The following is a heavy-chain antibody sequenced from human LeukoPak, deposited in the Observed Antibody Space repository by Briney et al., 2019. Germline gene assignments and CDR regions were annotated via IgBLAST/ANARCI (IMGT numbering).Heavy chain of an antibody. CDR3: TRTSGDPFDY. Sequence: GGSLRLSCAASGFTFSTYWMSWVRQAPGKGLEWVANINEDGSEKYCVDSVKGRFTISRDNARNSLYVQMSSLRPEDTAVYYCTRTSGDPFDYWGQGTQVTVSS. D-gene: IGHD4-17*01. J-gene: IGHJ4*02. CDR1: GFTFSTYW. CDR2: INEDGSEK. V-gene: IGHV3-7*01.